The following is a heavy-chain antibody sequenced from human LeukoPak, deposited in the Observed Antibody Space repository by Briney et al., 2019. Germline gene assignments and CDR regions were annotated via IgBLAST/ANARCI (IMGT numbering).Heavy chain of an antibody. Sequence: PGGSLRLSCAASGFTVSSNYMSWVRQAPGKGLEWVSVIYSGGSTYYADSVKGRFTISRDNSKNTLYLQMNSLRAEDTAVYYCARAGSSGWYPSNYYYYMDVWGKGTTVTISS. J-gene: IGHJ6*03. CDR1: GFTVSSNY. CDR3: ARAGSSGWYPSNYYYYMDV. CDR2: IYSGGST. D-gene: IGHD6-19*01. V-gene: IGHV3-66*01.